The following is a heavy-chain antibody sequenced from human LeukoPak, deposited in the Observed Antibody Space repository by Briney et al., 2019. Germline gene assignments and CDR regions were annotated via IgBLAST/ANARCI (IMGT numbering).Heavy chain of an antibody. D-gene: IGHD3-10*01. Sequence: PGGSLRLSCAASGFTFSSYWMSWVRQAPGKGLEWVANIKQDGSEKYYVDSVKGRFTISRDNAKNSLYLQMNSLRAEDTAVYYCARDQDDRITMVRGEVDYWGQGTLVTVSS. CDR1: GFTFSSYW. J-gene: IGHJ4*02. CDR2: IKQDGSEK. V-gene: IGHV3-7*01. CDR3: ARDQDDRITMVRGEVDY.